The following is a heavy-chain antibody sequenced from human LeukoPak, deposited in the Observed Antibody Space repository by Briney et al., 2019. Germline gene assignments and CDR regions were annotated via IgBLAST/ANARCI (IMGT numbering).Heavy chain of an antibody. Sequence: ASVKVSCKASGYTFTSYYMHWVRQAPGQGLEWMGIINPSGGSTSYAQKFQGRVTMTRDMSTSTVYMELSSLRSEDTAVYYCARRVVAGTSFGYWGQGTLVTVSS. CDR1: GYTFTSYY. CDR3: ARRVVAGTSFGY. V-gene: IGHV1-46*01. D-gene: IGHD6-19*01. CDR2: INPSGGST. J-gene: IGHJ4*02.